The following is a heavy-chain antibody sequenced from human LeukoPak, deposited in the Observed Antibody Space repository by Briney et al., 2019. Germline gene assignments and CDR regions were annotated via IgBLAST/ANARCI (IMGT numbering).Heavy chain of an antibody. Sequence: ASVKVSFKASGYTFTSYYMHWVRQAPGQGLEWMGIINPRGGSTTYAQKLQGAVTMTRDTSTGTVYMELSSLNSEDTAVYFCARGSTIVGPPDYWGQGTLVTVSS. V-gene: IGHV1-46*04. D-gene: IGHD4-11*01. CDR3: ARGSTIVGPPDY. CDR2: INPRGGST. J-gene: IGHJ4*02. CDR1: GYTFTSYY.